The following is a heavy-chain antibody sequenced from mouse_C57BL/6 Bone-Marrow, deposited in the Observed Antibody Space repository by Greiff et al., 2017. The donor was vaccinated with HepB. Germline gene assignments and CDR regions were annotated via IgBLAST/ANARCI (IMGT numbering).Heavy chain of an antibody. D-gene: IGHD2-4*01. Sequence: VMLVESGAELVKPGASVKISCKASGYTFTDYYINWVKQRPGQGLEWIGKIGPGSASTYYNEKFKGKATLTADKSSSTAYMQLSSLTSEDSAVYFCTYDYDPWFAYWGQGTLVTVSA. CDR3: TYDYDPWFAY. CDR1: GYTFTDYY. J-gene: IGHJ3*01. CDR2: IGPGSAST. V-gene: IGHV1-77*01.